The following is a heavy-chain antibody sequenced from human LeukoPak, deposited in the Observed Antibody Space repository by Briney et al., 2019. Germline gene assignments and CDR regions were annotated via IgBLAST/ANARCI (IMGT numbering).Heavy chain of an antibody. Sequence: GASVKVSCKASGYTFTSYDINWVRQATGQGLEWMGWMNPNSGNTGYAQKFQGRVTMTRNTSISTAYMELSSPRSEDTAVYYCARGGGWLQLFSWFDPWGQGTLVTVSS. J-gene: IGHJ5*02. CDR1: GYTFTSYD. CDR2: MNPNSGNT. CDR3: ARGGGWLQLFSWFDP. V-gene: IGHV1-8*01. D-gene: IGHD5-24*01.